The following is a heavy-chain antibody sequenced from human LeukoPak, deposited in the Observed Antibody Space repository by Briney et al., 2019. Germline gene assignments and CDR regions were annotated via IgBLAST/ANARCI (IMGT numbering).Heavy chain of an antibody. Sequence: SETLSLTCTVSGGSISSSSYYWGWIRQPPGKGLEWIGSIYYSGSTYYNPSLKSRVTISVDTSKNQFSLKLSSVTAADTAVYYCATNSIGYCSGGSCYQVSDYWGQGTLVTVSS. V-gene: IGHV4-39*07. CDR2: IYYSGST. D-gene: IGHD2-15*01. CDR3: ATNSIGYCSGGSCYQVSDY. CDR1: GGSISSSSYY. J-gene: IGHJ4*02.